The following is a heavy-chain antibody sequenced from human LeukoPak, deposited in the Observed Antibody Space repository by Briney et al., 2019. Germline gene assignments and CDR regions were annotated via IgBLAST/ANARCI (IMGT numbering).Heavy chain of an antibody. CDR3: ARRFLYSSSWFVDL. Sequence: PGGSLRLSCAASGFTFDEYGMNWVRQVPGKGLECVSGINWNGGNAGYADSVKGRFTISRDNAKNSLYLQMDSLTAEDTALYYCARRFLYSSSWFVDLWGQGTLVTVSS. J-gene: IGHJ5*02. V-gene: IGHV3-20*04. D-gene: IGHD6-13*01. CDR1: GFTFDEYG. CDR2: INWNGGNA.